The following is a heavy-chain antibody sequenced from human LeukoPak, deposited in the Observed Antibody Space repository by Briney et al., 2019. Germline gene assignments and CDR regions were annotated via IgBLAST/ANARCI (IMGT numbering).Heavy chain of an antibody. CDR2: IYASGNT. V-gene: IGHV4-61*02. J-gene: IGHJ4*02. D-gene: IGHD1-26*01. CDR1: GGSISSGSYY. CDR3: AKDSGSYYGEVDY. Sequence: SETLSLTCTVSGGSISSGSYYWSWIRQPAGKGLEWVGRIYASGNTDYNPSLKSRLTMSMDTSKNQFSLSLSSVSAADTAVYYCAKDSGSYYGEVDYWGQGTLVTVSS.